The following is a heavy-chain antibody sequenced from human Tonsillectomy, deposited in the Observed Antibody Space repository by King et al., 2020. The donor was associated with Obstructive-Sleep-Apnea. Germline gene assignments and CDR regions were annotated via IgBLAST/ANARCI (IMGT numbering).Heavy chain of an antibody. Sequence: VQLVESGAEVKKPGESLRISCKGSGYSFTSYWISWVRQMPGKGLEWMGRIDPSDSYTNYRPSFQGHVTLSADKSISTAYLHWGSLKASDTAMYYCAVLTTVTTEAFNIWGQGTMVTVSS. CDR1: GYSFTSYW. J-gene: IGHJ3*02. D-gene: IGHD4-17*01. CDR2: IDPSDSYT. CDR3: AVLTTVTTEAFNI. V-gene: IGHV5-10-1*01.